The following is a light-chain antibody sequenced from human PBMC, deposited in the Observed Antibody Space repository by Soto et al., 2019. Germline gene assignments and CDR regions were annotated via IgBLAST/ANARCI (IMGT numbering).Light chain of an antibody. V-gene: IGKV3-11*01. CDR2: DAS. J-gene: IGKJ1*01. CDR1: QSVSSY. CDR3: QQRSNWPPTWT. Sequence: EIVLSQSPATLSLSPGERATLSCRASQSVSSYLAWYQHIPGQAPRLLIYDASKRATGIPARFSGSGSGTDFTLPLSSLEPEDFAVYYCQQRSNWPPTWTFGQGTKVEVK.